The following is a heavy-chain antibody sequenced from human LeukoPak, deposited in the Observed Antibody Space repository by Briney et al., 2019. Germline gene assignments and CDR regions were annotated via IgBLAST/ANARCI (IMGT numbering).Heavy chain of an antibody. J-gene: IGHJ6*02. CDR3: ARQASYSFYAMDV. CDR2: IYNTGSG. Sequence: SETLSLTCSVSNGSISSSYWSLVRQPPGKGLEWIGYIYNTGSGNYNPSLKSRVTISVDTSKNQFSLTLTSVTAAGTATYYCARQASYSFYAMDVWGPGTTVTVSS. CDR1: NGSISSSY. V-gene: IGHV4-4*09.